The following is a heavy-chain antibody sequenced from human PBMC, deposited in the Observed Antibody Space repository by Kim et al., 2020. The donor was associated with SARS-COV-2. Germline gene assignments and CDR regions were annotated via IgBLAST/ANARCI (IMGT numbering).Heavy chain of an antibody. J-gene: IGHJ4*02. CDR3: ARDQPSIAAAAPFDY. D-gene: IGHD6-13*01. CDR1: GFTFSSYS. CDR2: ISSSSSTI. Sequence: GGSLRLSCAASGFTFSSYSMNWVRQAPGKGLEWVSYISSSSSTIYYADSVKGRFTISRDNAKNSLYLQMNSLRDEDTAVYYCARDQPSIAAAAPFDYWGQGTLVTVSS. V-gene: IGHV3-48*02.